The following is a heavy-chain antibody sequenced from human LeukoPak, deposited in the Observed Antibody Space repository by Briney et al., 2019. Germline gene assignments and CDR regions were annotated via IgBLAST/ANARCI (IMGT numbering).Heavy chain of an antibody. CDR3: AKGRDFMDV. J-gene: IGHJ6*02. V-gene: IGHV3-30*18. Sequence: GGSLRLSCAASGFTFSSYGMHWVRQAPGKGLEWVAVISHDGSNKYYADSVKGRFTISRDNSKNTLYLQMNSLRAEDTAVYYCAKGRDFMDVWGQGTTATVSS. CDR1: GFTFSSYG. CDR2: ISHDGSNK.